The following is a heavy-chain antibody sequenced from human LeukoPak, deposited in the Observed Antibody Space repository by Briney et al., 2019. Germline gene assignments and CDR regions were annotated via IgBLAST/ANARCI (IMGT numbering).Heavy chain of an antibody. CDR2: ISGSGANT. V-gene: IGHV3-23*01. CDR3: AKGTGGYCIGASCYPLDY. Sequence: GGSLRLSCAASGFTFSSYAMNWVRQASGKGLELVSVISGSGANTYHADSVKGRFTISRDNSKTTLYLQMNSLRVEDTAVYYCAKGTGGYCIGASCYPLDYWGQGTLVTVSS. CDR1: GFTFSSYA. D-gene: IGHD2-15*01. J-gene: IGHJ4*02.